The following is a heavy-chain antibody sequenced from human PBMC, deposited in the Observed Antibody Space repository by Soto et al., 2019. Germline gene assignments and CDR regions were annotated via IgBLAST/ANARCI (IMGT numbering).Heavy chain of an antibody. CDR3: ARHGEYSSSSEMAY. Sequence: PSETLSLTCTVSGGSISSSTYYWGWIRQPPGKGLEWIGTIYYSGSTYYNPSLKSRVTISVDTSKNQFSLKLSSVTAADTAVYYCARHGEYSSSSEMAYWGRGTLVTVPQ. J-gene: IGHJ4*02. D-gene: IGHD6-6*01. V-gene: IGHV4-39*01. CDR2: IYYSGST. CDR1: GGSISSSTYY.